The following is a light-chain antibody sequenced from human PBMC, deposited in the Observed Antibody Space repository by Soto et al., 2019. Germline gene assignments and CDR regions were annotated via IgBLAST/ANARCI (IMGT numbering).Light chain of an antibody. CDR1: SSDIGGYNS. CDR3: QSYDDSLSVV. J-gene: IGLJ2*01. CDR2: EVN. Sequence: QSALTQPPSASGSPGQSVTISCTGTSSDIGGYNSVSWYQQHPGKAPRLMIYEVNKRPSGVPDRFSGSKSGYTASLTVSGLQTEDEAAYYCQSYDDSLSVVFGGGTKLTVL. V-gene: IGLV2-8*01.